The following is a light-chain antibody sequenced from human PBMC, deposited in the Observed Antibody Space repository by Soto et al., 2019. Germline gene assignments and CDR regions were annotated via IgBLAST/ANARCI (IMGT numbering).Light chain of an antibody. J-gene: IGLJ2*01. V-gene: IGLV2-14*01. CDR1: SSDLGGYNY. CDR2: DVS. CDR3: SSYTTTSTLV. Sequence: QSALTQPASVSGSPGQSITFSCTGTSSDLGGYNYASWYQQHPGKAPKLVIYDVSNRPSGVSNRFSGSKSGNTASLTISGLQADDEADYYCSSYTTTSTLVFGGGTKLTVL.